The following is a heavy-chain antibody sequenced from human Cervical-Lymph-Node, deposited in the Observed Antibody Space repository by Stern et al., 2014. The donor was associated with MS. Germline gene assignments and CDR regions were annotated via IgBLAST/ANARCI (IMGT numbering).Heavy chain of an antibody. D-gene: IGHD1/OR15-1a*01. CDR3: EHRLPGYGNGWNTGVFDH. CDR1: GFSLSTTGVG. V-gene: IGHV2-5*02. CDR2: IYWDDDK. Sequence: QVTLKESGPTLVKPTQTLTLTCTFSGFSLSTTGVGVGWVRQPPGKALECLALIYWDDDKRYSPSLKSRLTITKDTSNSQVVLTMTNMDPVDTATYYCEHRLPGYGNGWNTGVFDHWGQGTLVTVSS. J-gene: IGHJ4*02.